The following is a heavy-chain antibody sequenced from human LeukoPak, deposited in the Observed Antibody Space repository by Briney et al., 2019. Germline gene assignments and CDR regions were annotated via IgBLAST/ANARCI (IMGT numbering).Heavy chain of an antibody. CDR2: ISGSGGST. CDR3: ARDTVGFSSSWDAYNWFDP. D-gene: IGHD6-13*01. Sequence: PGGSLRLSCAASGFTFSSYAMSWVRQAPGKGLEWVSAISGSGGSTYYADSVKGRFTISRDNAKNSLYLQMNSLRAEDTAVYYCARDTVGFSSSWDAYNWFDPWGQGTLVTVSS. J-gene: IGHJ5*02. CDR1: GFTFSSYA. V-gene: IGHV3-23*01.